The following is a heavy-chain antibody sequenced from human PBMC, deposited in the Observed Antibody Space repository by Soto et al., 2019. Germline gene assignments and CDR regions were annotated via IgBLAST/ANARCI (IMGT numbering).Heavy chain of an antibody. J-gene: IGHJ4*02. D-gene: IGHD3-3*01. CDR3: AKGDDFWSGSPYYVDY. V-gene: IGHV3-23*01. CDR2: ISGSGGST. Sequence: PGGSLRLSCAASGFTFSSYAMSWVRQAPGKGLEWVSAISGSGGSTYYADSVKGRFTISRDNSKNTLYLQMNSLRAEDTAVYYFAKGDDFWSGSPYYVDYCGQATRVTVS. CDR1: GFTFSSYA.